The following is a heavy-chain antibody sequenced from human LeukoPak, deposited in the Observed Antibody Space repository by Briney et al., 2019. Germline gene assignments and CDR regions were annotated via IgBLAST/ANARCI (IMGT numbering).Heavy chain of an antibody. V-gene: IGHV1-46*01. CDR3: ARDTPYYYDSSGLDY. CDR1: GYTFTGYY. D-gene: IGHD3-22*01. Sequence: ASVKVSCKASGYTFTGYYMHWVRQAPGQGLEWMGIINPSGGSTSYAQKFQGRVTMTRDTSTSTVYMELSSLRSEDTAVYYCARDTPYYYDSSGLDYWGQGTLVTVSS. CDR2: INPSGGST. J-gene: IGHJ4*02.